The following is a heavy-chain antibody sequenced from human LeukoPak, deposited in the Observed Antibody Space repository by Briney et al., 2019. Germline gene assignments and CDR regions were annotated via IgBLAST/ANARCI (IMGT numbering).Heavy chain of an antibody. CDR3: ARTGYSGYEPDAFDI. Sequence: GGSLRLSCAASGFSFSNHWMIWVRQAPGKGLEWVANTKQDGREKYYVDSVKGRFTISRDNAKNSLYLQMNSLRAEDTAVYYCARTGYSGYEPDAFDIWGQGTMVTVSS. J-gene: IGHJ3*02. V-gene: IGHV3-7*01. CDR2: TKQDGREK. CDR1: GFSFSNHW. D-gene: IGHD5-12*01.